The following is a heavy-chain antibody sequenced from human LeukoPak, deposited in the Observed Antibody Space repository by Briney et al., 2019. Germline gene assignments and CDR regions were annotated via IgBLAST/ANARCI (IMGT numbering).Heavy chain of an antibody. D-gene: IGHD6-19*01. Sequence: GGSLRLSCAASGFTFSSSAMSWVRQAPGKGLEWVSAISNNGGYTYYADSVQGRFTISRDNSKNTLYLQMNSLRAEDTAVYYCGASSGWYYFDYWGQGTLVTVSS. CDR2: ISNNGGYT. CDR1: GFTFSSSA. V-gene: IGHV3-23*01. CDR3: GASSGWYYFDY. J-gene: IGHJ4*02.